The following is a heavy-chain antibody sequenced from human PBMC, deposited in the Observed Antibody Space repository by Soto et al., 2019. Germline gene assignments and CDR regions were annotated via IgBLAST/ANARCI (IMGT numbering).Heavy chain of an antibody. V-gene: IGHV2-5*02. D-gene: IGHD3-10*01. CDR1: GFSLSTSGLG. CDR2: IYWDDDK. Sequence: SVPTLVNPTQTLTLTCTFSGFSLSTSGLGVGWIRQPPGKALEWLALIYWDDDKRYSPSLKSRLTITKDTSKNQVVLTMTNMDPVDTATYYCAHSRLLWFGGNWFDPWGQGTLVTVSS. CDR3: AHSRLLWFGGNWFDP. J-gene: IGHJ5*02.